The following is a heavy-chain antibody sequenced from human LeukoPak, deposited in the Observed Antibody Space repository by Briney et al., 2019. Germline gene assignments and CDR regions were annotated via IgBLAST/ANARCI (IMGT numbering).Heavy chain of an antibody. CDR3: AASDKVTIFGDFDY. D-gene: IGHD3-3*01. CDR2: IIPIFGTA. Sequence: ASVKVSCKASGGTFSSYAISWVRQAPGQGPEWMGGIIPIFGTANYAQKFQGRVTITTDESTSTAYMELSSLRSEDTAVYYCAASDKVTIFGDFDYWGQGTLVTVSS. V-gene: IGHV1-69*05. J-gene: IGHJ4*02. CDR1: GGTFSSYA.